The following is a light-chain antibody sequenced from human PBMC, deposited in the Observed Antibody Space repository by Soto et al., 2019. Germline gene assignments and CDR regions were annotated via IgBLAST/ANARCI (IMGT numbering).Light chain of an antibody. V-gene: IGKV3-20*01. Sequence: EIVLTQSPDTQSLSPGERATLSCRASQSISSSYLAWYQQKPGQAPRLLIYGAFTRATGIPDRFSGSGSGTDFTLTISRLEPEDFALYFCQQYAYLVTFGGGTKVEIK. CDR2: GAF. CDR1: QSISSSY. CDR3: QQYAYLVT. J-gene: IGKJ4*01.